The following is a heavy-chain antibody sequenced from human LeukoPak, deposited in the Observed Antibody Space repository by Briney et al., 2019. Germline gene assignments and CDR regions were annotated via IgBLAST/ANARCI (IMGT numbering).Heavy chain of an antibody. D-gene: IGHD6-13*01. CDR3: AKGRSGIAAAGLNY. CDR1: GFTFSSYA. V-gene: IGHV3-23*01. CDR2: ISGSGGST. Sequence: GGSLRHSCAASGFTFSSYAMSWVRQAPGKGLEWVSAISGSGGSTYYADSVKGRFTISRDNSKNTLYLQMNSLRAEDTAVYFCAKGRSGIAAAGLNYWGQGTLVTVSS. J-gene: IGHJ4*02.